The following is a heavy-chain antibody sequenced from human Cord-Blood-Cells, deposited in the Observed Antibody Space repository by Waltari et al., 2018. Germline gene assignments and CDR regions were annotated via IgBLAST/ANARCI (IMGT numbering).Heavy chain of an antibody. D-gene: IGHD4-17*01. CDR2: ISYDGSNK. J-gene: IGHJ4*02. CDR1: GFTFSSSA. Sequence: QVQLVESGGGVVQPGRSLRLSCAASGFTFSSSAMHWVRQAPGKGLGWVEVISYDGSNKYYADSVKGRFTISRDNSKNTLYLQMNSLRAEDTAVYYCASRGGGGDSSFDYWGQGTLVTVSS. V-gene: IGHV3-30-3*01. CDR3: ASRGGGGDSSFDY.